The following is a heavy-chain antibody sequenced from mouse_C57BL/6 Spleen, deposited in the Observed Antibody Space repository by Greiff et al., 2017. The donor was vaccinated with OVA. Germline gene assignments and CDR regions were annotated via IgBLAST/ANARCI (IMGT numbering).Heavy chain of an antibody. J-gene: IGHJ4*01. CDR3: ARTPQATYYAMDY. CDR2: IWTGGGT. CDR1: GFSLTSYA. Sequence: VKVVESGPGLVAPSQSLSITCTVSGFSLTSYAISWVRQPPGKGLEWLGVIWTGGGTNYNSALKSRLSISKDNSKSQVFLKMNSLQTDDTARYYCARTPQATYYAMDYWGQGTSVTVSS. V-gene: IGHV2-9-1*01. D-gene: IGHD3-2*02.